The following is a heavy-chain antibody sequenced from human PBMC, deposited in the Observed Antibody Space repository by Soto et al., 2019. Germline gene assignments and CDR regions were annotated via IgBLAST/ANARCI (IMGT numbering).Heavy chain of an antibody. V-gene: IGHV1-69*13. CDR1: GGTFSSYA. D-gene: IGHD5-18*01. J-gene: IGHJ4*02. Sequence: SVKVSCKASGGTFSSYAISWVRQAPGQGLEWMGGIIPIFGTANYAQKFQGRVTITADESTSTAYMELSSLRSEDTAVYYCARELHSYGSGHQRDFHYWGPGTMVTVYS. CDR2: IIPIFGTA. CDR3: ARELHSYGSGHQRDFHY.